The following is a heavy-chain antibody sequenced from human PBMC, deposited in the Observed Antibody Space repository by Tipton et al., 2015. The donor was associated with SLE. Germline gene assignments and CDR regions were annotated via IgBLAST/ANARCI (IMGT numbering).Heavy chain of an antibody. D-gene: IGHD3-3*01. Sequence: TLSLTCTVSGYSISSGYYWGWIRQPPGKGLEWIGEINHSGSTNYNPSLKSRVTISVDTSKNQFSLKLSSVTAADTAVYYCARVRPPLSIFGVVKGTNYYYMDVWGKGTTVTVSS. V-gene: IGHV4-38-2*02. J-gene: IGHJ6*03. CDR1: GYSISSGYY. CDR2: INHSGST. CDR3: ARVRPPLSIFGVVKGTNYYYMDV.